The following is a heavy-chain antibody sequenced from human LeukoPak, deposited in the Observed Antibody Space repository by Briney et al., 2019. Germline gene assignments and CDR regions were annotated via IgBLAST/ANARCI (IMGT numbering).Heavy chain of an antibody. CDR1: GFTFNDYA. V-gene: IGHV3-30-3*01. Sequence: PGGSLRLSCAASGFTFNDYALHWVRQAPGKGLEWVAVISYDGSNKYYADSVKGRFTISRDNSKNTLYLQMNSLRAEDTAVYYCARDGSVLQNYYYYYGMDVWGQGTTVTVSS. J-gene: IGHJ6*02. CDR2: ISYDGSNK. D-gene: IGHD6-6*01. CDR3: ARDGSVLQNYYYYYGMDV.